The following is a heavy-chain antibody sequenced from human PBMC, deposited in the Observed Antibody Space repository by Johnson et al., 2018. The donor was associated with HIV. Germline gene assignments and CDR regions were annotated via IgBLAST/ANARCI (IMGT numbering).Heavy chain of an antibody. J-gene: IGHJ3*02. V-gene: IGHV3-20*04. CDR1: GFTFDDYG. Sequence: VQLVESGGGLVQPGGSLRLSCAASGFTFDDYGMSWVRQAPGKGLEWVSGISWNSGSIGSAASVKGRFTISRYHSKNSLYLQMNSLRAEDTAVYYCARSQVAATSEGAFDIWGQGSMVTVSS. CDR3: ARSQVAATSEGAFDI. CDR2: ISWNSGSI. D-gene: IGHD2-15*01.